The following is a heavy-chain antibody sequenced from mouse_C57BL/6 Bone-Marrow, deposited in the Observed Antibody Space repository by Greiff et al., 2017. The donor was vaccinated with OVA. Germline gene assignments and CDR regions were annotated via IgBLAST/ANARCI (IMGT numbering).Heavy chain of an antibody. CDR1: GYSFTSYY. D-gene: IGHD3-3*01. CDR3: ARTGLGDFDV. V-gene: IGHV1-66*01. Sequence: QVQLKESGPELVKPGASVKISCKASGYSFTSYYIHWVKQRPGQGLEWIRWIYPGSGNTKYNEKFKGKATLTADTSSSTAYMQLSSLTSEDSAVYYCARTGLGDFDVWGTGTTVTVSS. CDR2: IYPGSGNT. J-gene: IGHJ1*03.